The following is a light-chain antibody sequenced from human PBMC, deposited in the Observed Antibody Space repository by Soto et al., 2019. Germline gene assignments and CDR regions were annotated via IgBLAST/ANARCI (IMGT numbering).Light chain of an antibody. CDR1: SSDVGGYDY. Sequence: QSVLTQPASVSGSPGQSITISCTGTSSDVGGYDYVSWYQLHPGKAPKLMVFEVSNRPSGVSYRFSGSKSGNTASLTISGLQAEDEADCFCSSYSISTAYLFGTWTKVTVL. V-gene: IGLV2-14*01. CDR2: EVS. J-gene: IGLJ1*01. CDR3: SSYSISTAYL.